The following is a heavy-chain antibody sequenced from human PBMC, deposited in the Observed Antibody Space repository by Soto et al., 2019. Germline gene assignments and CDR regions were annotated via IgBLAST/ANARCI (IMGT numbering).Heavy chain of an antibody. Sequence: QVQLVQSGAEVQKPGSSVQVSCKASGATFTSETISWVRQAPGQGLEWMGGIIPLFGAANYAQKFQGRVTITADESTNTVSIELSSLRSDDMAVYYCATELGENPASPFDSWGQGTLVTVSS. J-gene: IGHJ4*02. D-gene: IGHD2-21*01. CDR3: ATELGENPASPFDS. V-gene: IGHV1-69*01. CDR2: IIPLFGAA. CDR1: GATFTSET.